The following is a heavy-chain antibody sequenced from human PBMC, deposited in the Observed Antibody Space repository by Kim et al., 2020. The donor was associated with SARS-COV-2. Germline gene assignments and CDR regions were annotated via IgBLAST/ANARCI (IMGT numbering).Heavy chain of an antibody. V-gene: IGHV4-4*02. Sequence: TDYNPSPKSRVTISVDKSKNHFSLNLNAVTAAETDVYYCSGSSGWYRLDYWGQGTLVTVSS. D-gene: IGHD6-19*01. J-gene: IGHJ4*02. CDR2: T. CDR3: SGSSGWYRLDY.